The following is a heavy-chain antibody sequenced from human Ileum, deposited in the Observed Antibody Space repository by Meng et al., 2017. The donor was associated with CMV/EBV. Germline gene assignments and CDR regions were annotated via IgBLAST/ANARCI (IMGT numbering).Heavy chain of an antibody. CDR2: IKSDGSIT. J-gene: IGHJ5*02. V-gene: IGHV3-74*01. Sequence: GESLKISCAASGFTFSSHWMYWVRQAPGKGLMYVSRIKSDGSITSYADSVRGRFTISRDNAKNTLYLQMNSLRAEDTAVYYCARDLSGGVTTFYWFDPWGQGTLVTVSS. CDR3: ARDLSGGVTTFYWFDP. D-gene: IGHD4-17*01. CDR1: GFTFSSHW.